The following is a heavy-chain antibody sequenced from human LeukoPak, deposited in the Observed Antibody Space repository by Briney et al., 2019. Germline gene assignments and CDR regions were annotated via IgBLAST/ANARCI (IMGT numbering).Heavy chain of an antibody. CDR3: ARDSALAHFDY. CDR2: ISSSSSTI. V-gene: IGHV3-48*04. D-gene: IGHD5-12*01. Sequence: PGGSLRLSCAASGFTFSTYSMNWVRQAPGKGLEWVSYISSSSSTIYYAGSVKGRFTISRDNAKNSLYLQMNSLRAEDTAVYYCARDSALAHFDYWGQGILVTVSS. CDR1: GFTFSTYS. J-gene: IGHJ4*02.